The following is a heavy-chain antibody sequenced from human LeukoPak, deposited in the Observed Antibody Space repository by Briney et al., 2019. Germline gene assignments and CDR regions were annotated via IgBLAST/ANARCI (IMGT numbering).Heavy chain of an antibody. CDR3: ARVTVYYDSSGYFDS. V-gene: IGHV3-53*05. Sequence: GGSLRLSCAASGFTVSSNYMSWVRQAPGKGLEWVSVIYSGGSTYYADSVKGRFTISRDNSKNTLYLQMNSLRAEDTALYYCARVTVYYDSSGYFDSWGQGALVTVSS. CDR1: GFTVSSNY. J-gene: IGHJ4*02. D-gene: IGHD3-22*01. CDR2: IYSGGST.